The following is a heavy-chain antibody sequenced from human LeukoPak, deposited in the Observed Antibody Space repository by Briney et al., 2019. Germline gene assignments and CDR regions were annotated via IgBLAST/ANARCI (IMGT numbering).Heavy chain of an antibody. CDR2: INPSGGST. CDR1: GYTFTSYY. Sequence: ASVKVSCKASGYTFTSYYMHWVRQAPGQGLEWMGIINPSGGSTSYAQKFQGRVTMTRDMSTSTVYMELSSLRSEDTAVYYCARVRKDYYDSTGYWAELYNWIDPWGQGTLVTVSS. D-gene: IGHD3-22*01. J-gene: IGHJ5*02. V-gene: IGHV1-46*01. CDR3: ARVRKDYYDSTGYWAELYNWIDP.